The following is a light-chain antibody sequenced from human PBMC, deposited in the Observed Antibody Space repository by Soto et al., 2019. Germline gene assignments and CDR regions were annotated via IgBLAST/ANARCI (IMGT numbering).Light chain of an antibody. Sequence: PGERATLSCRASQSASSQYLSWYQQRPGQPPRLLISGASARAPGFPARFSGSGSGTEFTLTISSLQSEDFAVYYCQQYNNWPGTFGQGTKVEIK. CDR2: GAS. J-gene: IGKJ1*01. CDR1: QSASSQ. V-gene: IGKV3-15*01. CDR3: QQYNNWPGT.